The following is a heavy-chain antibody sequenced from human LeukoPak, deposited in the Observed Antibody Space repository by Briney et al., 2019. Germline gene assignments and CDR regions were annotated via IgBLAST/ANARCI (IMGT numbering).Heavy chain of an antibody. J-gene: IGHJ4*02. CDR2: ISAYNGNT. V-gene: IGHV1-18*01. CDR3: ARDLTAYYYDSSGYCFDY. D-gene: IGHD3-22*01. CDR1: GYTFTSYG. Sequence: ASVKVSCKASGYTFTSYGISWVRQAPGQGLEWMGWISAYNGNTNYAQKLQGRVTMTTDTSTSTAYMELRSLRSDDTAVYYCARDLTAYYYDSSGYCFDYWGQGTLVNVS.